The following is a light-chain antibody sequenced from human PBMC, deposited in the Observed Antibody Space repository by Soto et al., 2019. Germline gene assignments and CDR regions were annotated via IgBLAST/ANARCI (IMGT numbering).Light chain of an antibody. CDR2: AAS. CDR3: QKYNSAPLT. CDR1: QGIGVY. Sequence: DIQMTQSPSSLSASFGDRVTITCRASQGIGVYLAWFQQRPANAPKLLIYAASTLQSGVPSRFSGSGSGTDFTLTISSLQPEDVVTYYCQKYNSAPLTFGGGTKVEIK. V-gene: IGKV1-27*01. J-gene: IGKJ4*01.